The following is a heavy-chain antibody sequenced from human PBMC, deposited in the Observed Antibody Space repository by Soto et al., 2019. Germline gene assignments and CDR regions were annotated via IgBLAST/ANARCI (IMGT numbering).Heavy chain of an antibody. CDR2: ITVNGNT. Sequence: QVQQLESGPGLVKPWDTLSLTCTVSGAYISDFSWSWIRQPAGKGLEWIGRITVNGNTQYNPSFRSRVSMSVDTYMNQFSLNLQSATAADTALYYCARESGENVTYEAHLGQGTRVTVSS. J-gene: IGHJ1*01. V-gene: IGHV4-4*07. CDR1: GAYISDFS. D-gene: IGHD1-26*01. CDR3: ARESGENVTYEAH.